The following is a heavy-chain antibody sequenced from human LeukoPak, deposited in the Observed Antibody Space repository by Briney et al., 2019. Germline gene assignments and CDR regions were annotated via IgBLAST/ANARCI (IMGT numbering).Heavy chain of an antibody. V-gene: IGHV4-59*01. CDR1: GFSISSYY. Sequence: VKPXETLSLTCTVSGFSISSYYWSWIRQPPGKGLEWIGYIYYSGSTNYNPSLKSRVTISEDTTKKQFSLKLSSVTAADTAVYYCARVTRYSSGWYPFDYWGQGTLVTVSS. CDR2: IYYSGST. CDR3: ARVTRYSSGWYPFDY. D-gene: IGHD6-19*01. J-gene: IGHJ4*02.